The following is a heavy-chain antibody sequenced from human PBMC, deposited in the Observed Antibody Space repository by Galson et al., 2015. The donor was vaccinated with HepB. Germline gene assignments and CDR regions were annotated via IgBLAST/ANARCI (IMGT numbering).Heavy chain of an antibody. CDR1: GFTFARYA. V-gene: IGHV3-23*01. CDR3: AKDRVDYYDSDGHIDAFDV. Sequence: SLRLSCAPSGFTFARYAMTWVRQAPGKGLKWISLISGSGSLRYYAESVKGRFTISRDNAKKTLYLQMNSLRSEDTAVYYCAKDRVDYYDSDGHIDAFDVWGQGTVVTVSS. CDR2: ISGSGSLR. J-gene: IGHJ3*01. D-gene: IGHD3-22*01.